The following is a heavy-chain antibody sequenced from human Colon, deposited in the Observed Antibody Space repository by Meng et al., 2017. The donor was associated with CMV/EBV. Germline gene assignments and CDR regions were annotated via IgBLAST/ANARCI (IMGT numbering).Heavy chain of an antibody. J-gene: IGHJ4*02. CDR2: IRYDGTKA. CDR3: AKEFVLGTHLDH. Sequence: GGSLRLSCSASGFTFNPFGMHWVRQAPGKGLEWVAFIRYDGTKADYADSVTGRFTISRDNAKSSLYVQMTSLRPEDTAVYYCAKEFVLGTHLDHWGQGTLVTVSS. V-gene: IGHV3-30*02. D-gene: IGHD2-21*02. CDR1: GFTFNPFG.